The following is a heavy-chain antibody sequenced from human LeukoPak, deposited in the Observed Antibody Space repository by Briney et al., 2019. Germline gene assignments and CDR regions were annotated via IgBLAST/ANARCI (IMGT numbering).Heavy chain of an antibody. J-gene: IGHJ6*03. V-gene: IGHV3-21*04. D-gene: IGHD2-8*01. Sequence: PGGSLRLSCAASGFTFSSYSMNWVRQAPGKGLEWISSITSDSRYRYYADSVKGRFTISRDNAKNSLYLQMNSLRAEDTVLYYCARYGANGVWYYYYYMDVWGKGTTATVSS. CDR1: GFTFSSYS. CDR3: ARYGANGVWYYYYYMDV. CDR2: ITSDSRYR.